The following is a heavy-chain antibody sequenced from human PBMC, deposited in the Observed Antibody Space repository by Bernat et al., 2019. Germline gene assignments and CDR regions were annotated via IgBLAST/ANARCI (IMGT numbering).Heavy chain of an antibody. J-gene: IGHJ2*01. D-gene: IGHD4-11*01. CDR3: ARGSGSNPLGWYFDL. CDR2: ISYDGSNK. V-gene: IGHV3-30*01. CDR1: GFTFSSYA. Sequence: VQLVESGGGVVQPGRSLRLSCAASGFTFSSYAMHWVRQAPGKGLEWVAVISYDGSNKYYADAVKGRFTISRDNSRNTLYLKMNSLRAEDTAVYYCARGSGSNPLGWYFDLWGRGTLVTVSS.